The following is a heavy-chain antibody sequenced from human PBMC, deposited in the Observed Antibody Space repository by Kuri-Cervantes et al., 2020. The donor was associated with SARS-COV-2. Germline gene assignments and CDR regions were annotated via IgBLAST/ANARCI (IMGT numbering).Heavy chain of an antibody. V-gene: IGHV3-30-3*01. CDR3: ARGYCSSTSCPTDY. J-gene: IGHJ4*02. CDR1: GFTFSSYA. Sequence: GESLKISCAASGFTFSSYAMHWVRQAPGKGLEWVAVISYDGSNKYYADSVKGRFTISRDNSKNTLYQQMNSLRAEDTAVYYCARGYCSSTSCPTDYWGQGTMVTVSS. D-gene: IGHD2-2*01. CDR2: ISYDGSNK.